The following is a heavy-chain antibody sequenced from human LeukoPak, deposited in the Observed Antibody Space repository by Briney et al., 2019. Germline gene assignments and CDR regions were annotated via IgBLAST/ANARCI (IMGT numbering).Heavy chain of an antibody. D-gene: IGHD2-21*02. CDR1: GGSMSRYY. J-gene: IGHJ5*02. Sequence: PSETLSLTCTVSGGSMSRYYWNWIRQPPGKGLEWIGYIYYSGSTNHNPSLKSRVTISVDTSKNQFSLKLTPVTAADTAVYYCAASREDCDGDCPNWLDPWGQGTLVTVSS. V-gene: IGHV4-59*01. CDR2: IYYSGST. CDR3: AASREDCDGDCPNWLDP.